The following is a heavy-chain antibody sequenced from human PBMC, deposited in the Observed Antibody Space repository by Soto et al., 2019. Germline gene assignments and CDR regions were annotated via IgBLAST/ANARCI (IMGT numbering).Heavy chain of an antibody. J-gene: IGHJ4*02. V-gene: IGHV3-74*01. D-gene: IGHD3-10*01. Sequence: EVQLVESGGGLVQPGGSLRLSCAASGFTFSSYWMHWVRQAPGKGLVLVSRITSDGSDTTYADSVKGRFTISRDNAKNTLLLQLNSLRAEDTAVYYCARDKVPFYGPGSFAYWGQGTLVTVSS. CDR2: ITSDGSDT. CDR1: GFTFSSYW. CDR3: ARDKVPFYGPGSFAY.